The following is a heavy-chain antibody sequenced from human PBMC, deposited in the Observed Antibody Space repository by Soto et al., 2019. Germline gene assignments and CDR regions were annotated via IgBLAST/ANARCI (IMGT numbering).Heavy chain of an antibody. CDR3: ARSEATALDY. J-gene: IGHJ4*02. Sequence: QVQLQESGPGLLKPSGTLSLTCTVSGDSMSSSNWWNWVRQPPGKGLEWIGEAHHSGRTNYNPSLQSRVTISVDRSQNHFSLQLTSVTAADTAVYYCARSEATALDYWGQGTLVTVSS. CDR2: AHHSGRT. CDR1: GDSMSSSNW. V-gene: IGHV4-4*02.